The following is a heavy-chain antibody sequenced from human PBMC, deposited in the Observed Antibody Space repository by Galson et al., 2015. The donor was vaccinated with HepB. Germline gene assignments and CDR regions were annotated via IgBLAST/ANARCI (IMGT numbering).Heavy chain of an antibody. CDR3: ARDPSQLLSRGQLVYHGMDV. CDR2: IVPMLDVV. Sequence: SVKVSCKASGGTFNNYAISWVRRAPGQGLEWMGGIVPMLDVVNYAQRFQGRVTITADKSTSTAYMELSGLRSEDTAVYYCARDPSQLLSRGQLVYHGMDVWGQGTTVAVSS. CDR1: GGTFNNYA. V-gene: IGHV1-69*10. J-gene: IGHJ6*02. D-gene: IGHD2-2*01.